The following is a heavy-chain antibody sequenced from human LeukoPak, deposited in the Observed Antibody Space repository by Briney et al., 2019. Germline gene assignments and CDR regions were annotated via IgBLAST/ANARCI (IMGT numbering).Heavy chain of an antibody. CDR1: GYTFTSYD. V-gene: IGHV1-8*01. CDR2: MNPNSGNT. CDR3: ARKQAWVGAKVDP. J-gene: IGHJ5*02. Sequence: ASVKVSCKASGYTFTSYDINWVRQATGQGLEWMGWMNPNSGNTGYAQKFQGRVTMTRNTSISTAYMELSSLRSEDTAVYYCARKQAWVGAKVDPWGQGTLVTVSS. D-gene: IGHD1-26*01.